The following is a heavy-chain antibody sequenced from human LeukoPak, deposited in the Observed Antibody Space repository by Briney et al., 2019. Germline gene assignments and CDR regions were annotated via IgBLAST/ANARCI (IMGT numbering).Heavy chain of an antibody. CDR1: GFTVSNNY. V-gene: IGHV3-66*01. Sequence: GGSLRLSCAASGFTVSNNYMSWVRQAPGKGLEWVSVLYRGGSTHYADSVKGRFTISRDNSKNILYLQMNSLRAEDTAVYYCATVPSRLPFDYWGQGTLVTVSS. D-gene: IGHD2-2*01. CDR2: LYRGGST. CDR3: ATVPSRLPFDY. J-gene: IGHJ4*02.